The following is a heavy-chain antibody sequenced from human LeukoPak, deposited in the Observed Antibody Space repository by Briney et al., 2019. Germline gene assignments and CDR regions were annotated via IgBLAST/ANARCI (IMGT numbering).Heavy chain of an antibody. J-gene: IGHJ3*02. CDR2: ISGSGGST. CDR1: GFTFSSYA. V-gene: IGHV3-23*01. Sequence: PGGSLRLSCAASGFTFSSYAMSWVRQAPGKGLEWVSAISGSGGSTYYADSVKGRFTISRDNSKNTLYLQMSSLKAEDTAVYYGVKESGFMVAPNSAFDIWGQGTMVTVSS. CDR3: VKESGFMVAPNSAFDI. D-gene: IGHD4/OR15-4a*01.